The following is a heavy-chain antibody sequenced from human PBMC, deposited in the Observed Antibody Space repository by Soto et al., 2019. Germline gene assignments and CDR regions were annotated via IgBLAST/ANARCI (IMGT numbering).Heavy chain of an antibody. CDR1: GFTFSSYG. D-gene: IGHD3-10*01. J-gene: IGHJ6*04. CDR2: IWYDGSNK. CDR3: ARVLLDPYGSGPWDV. V-gene: IGHV3-33*01. Sequence: GGSLRLSCAASGFTFSSYGMHWVRQAPGKGLEWVAVIWYDGSNKYYADSVKGRFTISRDNSKNTLYLQMNSLRAEDTAVYYCARVLLDPYGSGPWDVWGKGTTVTVSS.